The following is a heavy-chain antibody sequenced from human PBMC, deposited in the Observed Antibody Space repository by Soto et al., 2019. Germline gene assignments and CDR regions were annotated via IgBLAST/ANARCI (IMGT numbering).Heavy chain of an antibody. J-gene: IGHJ5*02. D-gene: IGHD5-12*01. CDR2: IYPGDSDT. CDR1: GYSFTSYW. Sequence: GESLKISCNGSGYSFTSYWIGWVRQMPGKGLEWMGIIYPGDSDTRYSPSFQGQVTISADKSISTAYLQWSSLKASDTAMYYCARHRWGYSGYDFSGYWFDPWGQGTLVTVSS. V-gene: IGHV5-51*01. CDR3: ARHRWGYSGYDFSGYWFDP.